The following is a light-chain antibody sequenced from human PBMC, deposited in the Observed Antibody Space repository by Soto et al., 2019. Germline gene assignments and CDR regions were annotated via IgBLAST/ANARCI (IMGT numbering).Light chain of an antibody. V-gene: IGKV1-12*01. CDR2: GAS. CDR3: QQADSFPLT. CDR1: QDISSL. J-gene: IGKJ4*01. Sequence: DIQMTQSPSSVSASIGHRVTITCRASQDISSLLAWYQQKQGKAPKLLIYGASTLQSGVPSRFSGSGYGTDFNLTISSLQTEDFATYFCQQADSFPLTFGGGTKVDIK.